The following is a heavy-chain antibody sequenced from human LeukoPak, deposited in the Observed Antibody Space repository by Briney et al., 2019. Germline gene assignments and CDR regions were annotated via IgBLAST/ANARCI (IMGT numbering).Heavy chain of an antibody. D-gene: IGHD5-24*01. V-gene: IGHV3-7*01. CDR3: ARGEMGWRLSNWFDP. CDR1: GFTFSSYW. Sequence: PGGSLRLSCAASGFTFSSYWMSWVRQAPGKGLEWVANIKQDGSEKYYVDSVKGRFTISRDNAKNSLYLQMNSLRAEDTAVYYCARGEMGWRLSNWFDPWGQGTLVTVSS. J-gene: IGHJ5*02. CDR2: IKQDGSEK.